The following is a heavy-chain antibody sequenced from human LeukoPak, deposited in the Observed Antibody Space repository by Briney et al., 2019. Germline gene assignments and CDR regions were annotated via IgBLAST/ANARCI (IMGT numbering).Heavy chain of an antibody. D-gene: IGHD2-21*01. V-gene: IGHV3-21*01. CDR1: GFTLSTYS. Sequence: PGGSLRLSCAASGFTLSTYSMNWGRHAPGKGLEWVPSISSSTSYIYYADSVKGRFTISRDNAKNSLYLQMNSLRAEDTAVYYFATAGYCLPDYWSQGSLVTVSS. J-gene: IGHJ4*02. CDR2: ISSSTSYI. CDR3: ATAGYCLPDY.